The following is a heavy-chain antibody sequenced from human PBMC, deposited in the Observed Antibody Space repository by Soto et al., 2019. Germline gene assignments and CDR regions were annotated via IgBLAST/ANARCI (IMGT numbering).Heavy chain of an antibody. V-gene: IGHV3-21*06. Sequence: EVRLVESGGGLVKPGGSLRLPCAASGFTFNKYSMNWVRQAPGKGLEWVSSITSKTGDQYYADSVKGRFIISRDNTKNSLSLQVTSLRDEDTAVYYCARDLMPNDRGLGDLAYWGQGTLVTVSS. CDR2: ITSKTGDQ. J-gene: IGHJ4*02. CDR1: GFTFNKYS. CDR3: ARDLMPNDRGLGDLAY. D-gene: IGHD3-22*01.